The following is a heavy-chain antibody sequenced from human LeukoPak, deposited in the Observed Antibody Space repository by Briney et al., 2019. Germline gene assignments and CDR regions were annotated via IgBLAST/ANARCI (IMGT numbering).Heavy chain of an antibody. J-gene: IGHJ4*02. V-gene: IGHV4-34*01. D-gene: IGHD3-3*01. CDR1: GGSFSGYY. CDR3: ARGGHDFWSGYPLDY. Sequence: SETLSLTCAVYGGSFSGYYWSWIRQPPGKGLEWIGEINHSGSTNYNPSLKSRVTISVDTSKNQFSLKLSSVTAADTAVYYCARGGHDFWSGYPLDYWGQGTLVTVSS. CDR2: INHSGST.